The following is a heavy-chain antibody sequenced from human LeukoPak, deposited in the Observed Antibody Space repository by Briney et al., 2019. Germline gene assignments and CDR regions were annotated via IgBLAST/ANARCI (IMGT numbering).Heavy chain of an antibody. CDR3: ARVGSSSSRGDLQFGWFDP. J-gene: IGHJ5*02. V-gene: IGHV4-59*01. D-gene: IGHD6-6*01. CDR2: IYYSGST. CDR1: GGSISSYY. Sequence: SETLSLTCTVSGGSISSYYWSWIRQPPGKGLEWIGYIYYSGSTNYNPSLKSRVTISVDTSKNQFSLKLSSVTAADTAVYYCARVGSSSSRGDLQFGWFDPWGQGTLVTVSS.